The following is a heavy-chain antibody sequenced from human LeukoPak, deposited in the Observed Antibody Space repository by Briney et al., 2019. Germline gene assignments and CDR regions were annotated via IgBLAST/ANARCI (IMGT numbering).Heavy chain of an antibody. D-gene: IGHD1-14*01. J-gene: IGHJ3*02. CDR1: GYTFRNYW. Sequence: GGSLRLCCAVSGYTFRNYWMSWVRQAPGKGLEWVANINEDGNKKYYADSVKGRFTISRDNAKNSLSLQMNNLRFEGTAVYYCARIDSRRTFDIWGQGTMVTVSS. V-gene: IGHV3-7*01. CDR2: INEDGNKK. CDR3: ARIDSRRTFDI.